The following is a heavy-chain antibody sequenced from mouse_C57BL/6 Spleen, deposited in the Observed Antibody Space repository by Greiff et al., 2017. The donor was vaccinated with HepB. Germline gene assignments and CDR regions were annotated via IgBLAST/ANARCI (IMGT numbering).Heavy chain of an antibody. CDR3: ARGAYYYGSSYEGDAMDY. D-gene: IGHD1-1*01. Sequence: EVKLVESGGGLVKPGGSLKLSCAASGFTFSSYAMSWVRQTPEKRLEWVATISDGGSYTYYPDNVKGRFTISRDNAKNNLYLQMSHLKSEDTAMYYCARGAYYYGSSYEGDAMDYWGQGTSVTVSS. CDR2: ISDGGSYT. CDR1: GFTFSSYA. J-gene: IGHJ4*01. V-gene: IGHV5-4*03.